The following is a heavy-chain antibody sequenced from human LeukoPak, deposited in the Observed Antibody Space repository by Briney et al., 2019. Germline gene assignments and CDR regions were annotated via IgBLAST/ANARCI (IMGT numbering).Heavy chain of an antibody. Sequence: GGSLRLSCAASKFTFSNYGMSWVRQAPGKGPEWVSYITSSGHIIYYADSVKGRFTISRDNVINSLYLQMNSLRPEDTAVHYCARDPGGDTAVGTFDSWGQGALVTVSS. CDR1: KFTFSNYG. J-gene: IGHJ4*02. CDR3: ARDPGGDTAVGTFDS. D-gene: IGHD5-18*01. CDR2: ITSSGHII. V-gene: IGHV3-48*01.